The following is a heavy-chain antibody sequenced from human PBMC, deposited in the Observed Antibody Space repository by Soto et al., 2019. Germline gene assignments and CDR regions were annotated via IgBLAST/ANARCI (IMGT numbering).Heavy chain of an antibody. J-gene: IGHJ4*02. CDR1: AYRLSNDY. CDR2: IYPSGSST. D-gene: IGHD6-19*01. CDR3: ARGIAVAIHAGIGY. Sequence: VKGDWKASAYRLSNDYGHWVRQAPGQGLEWMGLIYPSGSSTSYTQKFQGRVTMTRDTSTSTVHMELSSLRSEDTAVYYCARGIAVAIHAGIGYWGQGTLVTVSS. V-gene: IGHV1-46*01.